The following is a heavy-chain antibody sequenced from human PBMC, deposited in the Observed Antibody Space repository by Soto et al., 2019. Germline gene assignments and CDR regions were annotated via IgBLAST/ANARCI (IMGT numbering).Heavy chain of an antibody. J-gene: IGHJ3*02. D-gene: IGHD3-10*01. CDR1: GFTFSSYS. Sequence: GGSLRLFCAASGFTFSSYSMNWVRQAPGKGLEWVSSISSSSSYIYYADSVKGRFTISRGNAKNSLFLQMNSLRAEDTAVYYCARDRDSILWFGESGRDDAFDIWGQGTMVTVSS. CDR2: ISSSSSYI. V-gene: IGHV3-21*01. CDR3: ARDRDSILWFGESGRDDAFDI.